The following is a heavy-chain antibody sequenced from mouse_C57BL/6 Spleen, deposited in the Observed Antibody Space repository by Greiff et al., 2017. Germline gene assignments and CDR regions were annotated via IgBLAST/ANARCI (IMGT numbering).Heavy chain of an antibody. CDR3: RGCYDYVVWFAY. V-gene: IGHV1-15*01. J-gene: IGHJ3*01. CDR2: IDPETGGT. CDR1: GYTFTDYE. Sequence: QVQLQQPGAELVRPGASVTLSCKASGYTFTDYEMHWVKQTPVHGLEWIGAIDPETGGTAYNQKFKGKAILTADKSSSTAYMKLRSLTSEDSAVYYCRGCYDYVVWFAYWGQGTLVTVSA. D-gene: IGHD2-4*01.